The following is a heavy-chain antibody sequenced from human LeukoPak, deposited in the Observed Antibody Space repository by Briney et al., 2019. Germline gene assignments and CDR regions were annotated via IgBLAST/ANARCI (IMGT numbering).Heavy chain of an antibody. CDR2: IYYSGST. CDR3: AGVTTSTPLLYFDY. D-gene: IGHD4-17*01. J-gene: IGHJ4*02. V-gene: IGHV4-59*12. Sequence: SETLSLTCTVSGGPISNYYWSWIRQPPGKGLEWIGYIYYSGSTNYNPSLKSRVTISVDTSKNQFSLKLSSVTAADTAVYYCAGVTTSTPLLYFDYWGQGTLVTVSS. CDR1: GGPISNYY.